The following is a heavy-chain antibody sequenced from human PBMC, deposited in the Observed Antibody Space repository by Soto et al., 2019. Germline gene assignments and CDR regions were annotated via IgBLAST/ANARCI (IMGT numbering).Heavy chain of an antibody. V-gene: IGHV3-23*01. CDR1: GFTFSTYV. D-gene: IGHD5-18*01. CDR3: AKSAFHGTAMVFDY. CDR2: VTGAGDNT. J-gene: IGHJ4*02. Sequence: GGSLRLSCAASGFTFSTYVMSWVRQAPGKGLEWVSAVTGAGDNTYYADSVQGRFTISRDNSKNTVYLQMNSLRDEDTAVYYCAKSAFHGTAMVFDYWGQGTLVTVSS.